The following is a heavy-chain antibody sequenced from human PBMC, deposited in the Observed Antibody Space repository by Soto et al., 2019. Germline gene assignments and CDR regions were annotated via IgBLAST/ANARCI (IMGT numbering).Heavy chain of an antibody. Sequence: QVQLVQSGAEVKKPGASVKVSCKASGYTFTSYGISWVRQAPGQGLEWMGWISAYNGNTNYAQKLQGRVTMTTDTSTSKDNMELRSLSSDDPAVYYCARGGYGDYFRGLRTSEDDYYYYGMDVWGQGTTVTVSS. J-gene: IGHJ6*02. CDR3: ARGGYGDYFRGLRTSEDDYYYYGMDV. CDR1: GYTFTSYG. CDR2: ISAYNGNT. D-gene: IGHD4-17*01. V-gene: IGHV1-18*01.